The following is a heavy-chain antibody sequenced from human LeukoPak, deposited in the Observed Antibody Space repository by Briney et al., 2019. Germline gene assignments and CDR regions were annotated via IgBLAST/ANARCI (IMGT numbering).Heavy chain of an antibody. V-gene: IGHV3-15*01. CDR2: IKSKTDGGTA. CDR1: GFTFSNAW. J-gene: IGHJ4*02. D-gene: IGHD3-9*01. Sequence: PGGSLRLSCAASGFTFSNAWISWVRQAPGKGLELVSLIKSKTDGGTADYAAAVKGRFTISRDDSKNTLYLQMISLKTEDTAVYFFSKQKTAYDILTGYYRAPGFFDYWGQGTLVTVSS. CDR3: SKQKTAYDILTGYYRAPGFFDY.